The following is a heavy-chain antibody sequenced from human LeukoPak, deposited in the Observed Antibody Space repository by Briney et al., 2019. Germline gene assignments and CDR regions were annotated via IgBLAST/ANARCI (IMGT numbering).Heavy chain of an antibody. CDR2: ISGSGFTI. J-gene: IGHJ6*02. D-gene: IGHD6-19*01. V-gene: IGHV3-48*01. CDR3: ARDIAVATGYYYHYGMDV. CDR1: GFTFNSYS. Sequence: GGSLRLSCAASGFTFNSYSMNWVRQAPGKGLEWVSYISGSGFTIYYADSVKGRFTISRDNAKNSLYLQMYSLRAEDTAVFYCARDIAVATGYYYHYGMDVWGQGTTVTVSS.